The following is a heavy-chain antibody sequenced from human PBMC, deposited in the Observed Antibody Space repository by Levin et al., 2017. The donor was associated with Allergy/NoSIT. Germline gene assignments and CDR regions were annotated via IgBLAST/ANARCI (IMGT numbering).Heavy chain of an antibody. CDR3: ARVDVGVAYYYYGMDV. Sequence: SQTLSLPCAVSCYSISSGYYWGWIRQPPGKGLEWIGSIYHSGSTYYNPSLKSRVTISVDTSKNQFSLKLSSVTAADTAVYYCARVDVGVAYYYYGMDVWGQGTTVTVSS. D-gene: IGHD2-15*01. CDR1: CYSISSGYY. J-gene: IGHJ6*02. V-gene: IGHV4-38-2*01. CDR2: IYHSGST.